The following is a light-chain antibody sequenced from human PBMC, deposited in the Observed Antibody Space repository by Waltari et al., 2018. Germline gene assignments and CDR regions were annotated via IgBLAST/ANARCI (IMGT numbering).Light chain of an antibody. J-gene: IGLJ2*01. CDR3: QVWDSSDDYEV. CDR2: NDD. Sequence: SYVLTQPPSVSVAPGQTATITCGGNTIESKSVHLYQQKPGQAPVVVVYNDDHRPSGIPERFSGADSGNTATLTITRVEAGDEADYYCQVWDSSDDYEVFGGGTKLTVL. CDR1: TIESKS. V-gene: IGLV3-21*02.